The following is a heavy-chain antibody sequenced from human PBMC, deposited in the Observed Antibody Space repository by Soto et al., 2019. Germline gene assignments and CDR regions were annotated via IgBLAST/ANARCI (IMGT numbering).Heavy chain of an antibody. V-gene: IGHV4-34*01. CDR1: GGSFSGYY. CDR3: ARGRYCSGGSCHKTFSGIVVWFDP. CDR2: INHSGST. Sequence: QVQLQQWGAGLLKPSETLSLTCAVYGGSFSGYYWSWIRQPPGKGLEWIGEINHSGSTNYNPSLKTRVTIPVDASKNQFSLELSSVTAADTAVYYCARGRYCSGGSCHKTFSGIVVWFDPWGQGTLVTVSS. J-gene: IGHJ5*02. D-gene: IGHD2-15*01.